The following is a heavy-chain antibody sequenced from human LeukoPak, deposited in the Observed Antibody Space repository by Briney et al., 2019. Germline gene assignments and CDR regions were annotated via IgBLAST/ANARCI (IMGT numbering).Heavy chain of an antibody. CDR3: ARLLEHYYFDASGYYDDDY. V-gene: IGHV1-2*02. CDR2: IDPNIGTT. CDR1: GYTFTGFY. J-gene: IGHJ4*02. D-gene: IGHD3-22*01. Sequence: ASVKVSCKASGYTFTGFYMHWVRQAPGQGLEWMGWIDPNIGTTKYSQKFQGRVSMTRDTSISEVYMELSRLRSDDTAVYYCARLLEHYYFDASGYYDDDYWGQGTPIIVSS.